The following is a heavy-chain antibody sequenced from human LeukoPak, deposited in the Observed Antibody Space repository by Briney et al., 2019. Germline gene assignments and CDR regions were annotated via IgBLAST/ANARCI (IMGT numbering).Heavy chain of an antibody. D-gene: IGHD1-26*01. J-gene: IGHJ3*02. CDR2: ISYDGSNK. CDR1: GFTFSSYG. Sequence: GRSLRLPCAASGFTFSSYGMHWVRQAPGKGLEWVAVISYDGSNKYYADSVKGRFTTSRGNSKNTLYLQMNSLRAEDTAVYYCLRGATFIVGATTSPVAFDIWGQGTMVTVSS. CDR3: LRGATFIVGATTSPVAFDI. V-gene: IGHV3-30*03.